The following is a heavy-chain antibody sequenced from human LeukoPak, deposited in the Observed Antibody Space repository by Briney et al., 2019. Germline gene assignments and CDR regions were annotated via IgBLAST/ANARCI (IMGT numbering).Heavy chain of an antibody. Sequence: SETLSLTCAVSGGSISSGGYSWSWIRQPPGKGLEWVGYIYHSGSTSYNPSLKSRVTISVDRSRNQFSLRLTSVTAADTAVYYCARTGCSSSSSCMFDPWGQGTLVTVSS. D-gene: IGHD2-2*01. V-gene: IGHV4-30-2*01. CDR3: ARTGCSSSSSCMFDP. CDR1: GGSISSGGYS. CDR2: IYHSGST. J-gene: IGHJ5*02.